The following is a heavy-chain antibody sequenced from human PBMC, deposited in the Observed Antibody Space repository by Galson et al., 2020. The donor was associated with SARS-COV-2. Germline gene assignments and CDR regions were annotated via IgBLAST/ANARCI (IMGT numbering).Heavy chain of an antibody. CDR2: VDHIGST. Sequence: SETLSLTCAVAGGSFIGYYWSWLRQSPGKGLEWIGEVDHIGSTNYHPSLKSRVTISVDTSKTQFSLNLSSVTAADTAVYYCARQLAAAGIIDYWGQGTRVAVSS. CDR3: ARQLAAAGIIDY. CDR1: GGSFIGYY. D-gene: IGHD6-13*01. J-gene: IGHJ4*02. V-gene: IGHV4-34*01.